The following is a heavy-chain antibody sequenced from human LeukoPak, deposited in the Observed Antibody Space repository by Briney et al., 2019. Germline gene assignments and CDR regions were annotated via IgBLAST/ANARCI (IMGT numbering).Heavy chain of an antibody. D-gene: IGHD3-3*01. V-gene: IGHV1-69*05. Sequence: ASVKVSCKASGDTFSSYAISWVRQAPGQGLEWMGGIIPIFGTANYAQKLHGRVTITTDESTSTAYMELSSLRSEDTAVYYCARGFGTYYYYMDVWGKGTTVTVSS. CDR3: ARGFGTYYYYMDV. J-gene: IGHJ6*03. CDR1: GDTFSSYA. CDR2: IIPIFGTA.